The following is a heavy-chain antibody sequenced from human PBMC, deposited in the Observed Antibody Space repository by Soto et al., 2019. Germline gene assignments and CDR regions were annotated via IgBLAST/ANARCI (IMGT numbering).Heavy chain of an antibody. CDR1: GFTFSSDA. CDR3: ARDPLWGTAMVLWYFDL. J-gene: IGHJ2*01. Sequence: QVQLVESGGCVVQPGRSLRLSCAASGFTFSSDAMHWVRQAPGKRLEWVAVISYDGSNKYYADSVKGRFTISRDNSKNTKYLQLNSLRAEDTAVYYCARDPLWGTAMVLWYFDLWGRGTLVTVSS. V-gene: IGHV3-30-3*01. D-gene: IGHD5-18*01. CDR2: ISYDGSNK.